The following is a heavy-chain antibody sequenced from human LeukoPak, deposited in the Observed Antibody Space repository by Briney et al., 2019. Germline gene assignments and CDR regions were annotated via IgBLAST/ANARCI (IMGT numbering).Heavy chain of an antibody. Sequence: GGSLRLSCAASGFTFKSYDMHWVRQAAGEGPEWVSAINTAGDTYYQGSVKGRFTISRENAKNSLYLQMNSLRAGDTAVYYCASGGRGSSWFGNWGQGTLVTVSS. V-gene: IGHV3-13*01. D-gene: IGHD6-13*01. CDR1: GFTFKSYD. CDR2: INTAGDT. CDR3: ASGGRGSSWFGN. J-gene: IGHJ4*02.